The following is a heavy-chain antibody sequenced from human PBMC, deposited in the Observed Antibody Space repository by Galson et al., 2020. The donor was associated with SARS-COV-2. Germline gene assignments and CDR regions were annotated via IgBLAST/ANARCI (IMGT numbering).Heavy chain of an antibody. CDR1: GFSLSTSGMC. D-gene: IGHD6-13*01. V-gene: IGHV2-70*01. J-gene: IGHJ4*02. CDR2: IDWDDDK. Sequence: SGPTLVKPTQTLTLTCTFSGFSLSTSGMCVSWIRQPPGKALEWLALIDWDDDKYYSTSLKTRLTISKDTSKNQVVLTMTNMDPVDTATYYCARIRYSVLRQQLEPIDYWGQGTLVTVSS. CDR3: ARIRYSVLRQQLEPIDY.